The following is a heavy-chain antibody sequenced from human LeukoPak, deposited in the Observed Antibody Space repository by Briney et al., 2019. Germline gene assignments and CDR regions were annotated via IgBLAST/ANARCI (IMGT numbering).Heavy chain of an antibody. Sequence: SETLSLTCTVSGVSITSYYWSWIRQPPGKGLEGIGYISYSGSTNYNPSLKSRITILVDTSKNQFSLKLSSVTAADTAVYYCARDQGYLDFWGQGTLVTVSS. CDR3: ARDQGYLDF. J-gene: IGHJ4*02. D-gene: IGHD2-15*01. CDR2: ISYSGST. V-gene: IGHV4-59*01. CDR1: GVSITSYY.